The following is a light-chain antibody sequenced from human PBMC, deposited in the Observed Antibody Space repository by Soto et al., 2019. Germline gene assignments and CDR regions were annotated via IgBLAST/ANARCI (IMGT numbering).Light chain of an antibody. Sequence: EIVLTQSPGTLSLSPGEGATLSCRASQSVFNNYLAWYQQKPGQAPRLLISGASSRATGIPARFSGSGSGTDFTLTISSLQSEDFAVYYCQQYNNWPPYTFGQGTKLEIK. V-gene: IGKV3D-15*01. CDR1: QSVFNNY. CDR2: GAS. J-gene: IGKJ2*01. CDR3: QQYNNWPPYT.